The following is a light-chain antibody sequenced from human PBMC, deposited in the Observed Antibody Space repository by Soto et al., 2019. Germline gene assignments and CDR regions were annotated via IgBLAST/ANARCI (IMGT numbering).Light chain of an antibody. J-gene: IGKJ2*02. Sequence: DIQMTQSPSSLSASVGDRVTITCRASQSISGWLAWYLQRPGKAPKLLIYDASSLESGVPSRFSGSGSGTEFTLTISSLQPDDFATYYCQQYNSNSKCTFGQGTKVDIK. CDR2: DAS. V-gene: IGKV1-5*01. CDR3: QQYNSNSKCT. CDR1: QSISGW.